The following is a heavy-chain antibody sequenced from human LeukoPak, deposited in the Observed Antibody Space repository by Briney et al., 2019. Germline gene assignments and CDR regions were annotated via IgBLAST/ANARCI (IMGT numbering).Heavy chain of an antibody. CDR2: IYAYNGNT. J-gene: IGHJ4*02. Sequence: ASVKVPCKASGYSFTNYDISWVRQTPGQGLEWMGRIYAYNGNTKYAQKLQGRVTMATDTSTSTAYMELRSLRSDDTAVYFCASGYGYSYGLFEYWGQGTLVTVSS. D-gene: IGHD5-18*01. CDR3: ASGYGYSYGLFEY. CDR1: GYSFTNYD. V-gene: IGHV1-18*01.